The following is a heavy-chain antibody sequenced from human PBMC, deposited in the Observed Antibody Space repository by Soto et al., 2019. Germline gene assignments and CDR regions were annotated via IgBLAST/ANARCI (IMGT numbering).Heavy chain of an antibody. J-gene: IGHJ4*02. CDR1: GESFSGHS. CDR2: IGYSGAT. D-gene: IGHD2-8*01. V-gene: IGHV4-34*01. Sequence: QVQLHQWGTGLLKPSETLSLTCSVSGESFSGHSWTWIRQPPGKGLEWIGEIGYSGATHYNGSVKSRVSMSVDKTKKQVSLKVTSVTAADTAVYYCARGGITPSMLFFDYWGQGTLVIVSS. CDR3: ARGGITPSMLFFDY.